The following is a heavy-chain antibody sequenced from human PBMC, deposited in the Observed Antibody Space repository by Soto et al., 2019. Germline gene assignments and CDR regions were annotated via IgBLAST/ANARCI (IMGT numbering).Heavy chain of an antibody. J-gene: IGHJ4*02. CDR1: GFTFSSYA. V-gene: IGHV3-23*01. D-gene: IGHD3-22*01. CDR3: AKGDMYYYDSSGLVGSFDY. CDR2: ISGSGGST. Sequence: HPGGSLRLSCAASGFTFSSYAMSWVRQAPGKGLEWVSAISGSGGSTYYADSVKGRFTISRDNSKNTLYLQMNSLRAEDTAVYYCAKGDMYYYDSSGLVGSFDYWGQGTLVTVSS.